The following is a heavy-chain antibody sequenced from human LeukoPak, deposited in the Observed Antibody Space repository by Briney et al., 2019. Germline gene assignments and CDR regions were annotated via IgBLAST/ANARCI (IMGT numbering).Heavy chain of an antibody. CDR3: AKASPVRGYSSGYYFPFDY. J-gene: IGHJ4*02. V-gene: IGHV3-23*01. CDR1: GFTFSSYA. CDR2: ISGSGGST. D-gene: IGHD3-22*01. Sequence: GGSLRLSCAASGFTFSSYAMSWVRQAPGKGLEWASAISGSGGSTYYADSVKGRFTISRDNSKDTLYLQMNSLRAEDTAVYYCAKASPVRGYSSGYYFPFDYWGQGTLVTVSS.